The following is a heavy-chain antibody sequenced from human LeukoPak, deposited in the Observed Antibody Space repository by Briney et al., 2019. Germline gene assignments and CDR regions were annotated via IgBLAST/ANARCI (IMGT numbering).Heavy chain of an antibody. Sequence: ASVKVSCKASGGTFSSYAISWVRQAPGQGLEWMGWIKPDSGDTHYVQKFQGRVTMTRDTSITTAYMELSLRSDDTAVYYCAKFDQDWGTFDYWGQGTVVTVSS. D-gene: IGHD7-27*01. V-gene: IGHV1-2*02. CDR2: IKPDSGDT. CDR1: GGTFSSYA. J-gene: IGHJ4*02. CDR3: AKFDQDWGTFDY.